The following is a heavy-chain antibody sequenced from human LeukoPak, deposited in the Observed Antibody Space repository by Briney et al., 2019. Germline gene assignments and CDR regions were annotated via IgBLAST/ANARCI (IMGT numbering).Heavy chain of an antibody. V-gene: IGHV3-48*01. Sequence: PGGSLRLSCAASGFTFSTYSMNWVRQAPGKGPEWVSYINRGSDTSFYADSVKGRFTISRDNSKNTLYLQMNSLRAEDTAVYYCARALQLWSPFDYWDQGTLVTVSS. CDR2: INRGSDTS. CDR3: ARALQLWSPFDY. D-gene: IGHD5-18*01. CDR1: GFTFSTYS. J-gene: IGHJ4*02.